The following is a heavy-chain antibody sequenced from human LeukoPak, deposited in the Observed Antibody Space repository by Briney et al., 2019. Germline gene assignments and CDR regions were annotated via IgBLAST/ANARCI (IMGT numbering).Heavy chain of an antibody. D-gene: IGHD5-18*01. CDR2: IYYSGST. J-gene: IGHJ5*02. Sequence: SETLSLTCTVSGGFISSSSYYWGWIRQPPGKGLEWIGSIYYSGSTYYNPSLKSRVTISVDTSKNQFSLKLSSVTAADTAVYYCARQGYSYAHFDPWGQGTLVTVSS. CDR3: ARQGYSYAHFDP. CDR1: GGFISSSSYY. V-gene: IGHV4-39*01.